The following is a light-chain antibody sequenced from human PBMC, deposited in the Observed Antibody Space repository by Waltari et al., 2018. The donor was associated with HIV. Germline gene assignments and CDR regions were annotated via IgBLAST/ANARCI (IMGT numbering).Light chain of an antibody. Sequence: QSALTLPPSASGSPGQSVTFSCTGPSRDAGGYNSVSWYQQHPGKAPKIMIYEVSPRPSGVPDRFSGSKSGNTASLTVSGLQAEDEADYYCSSYAGSTIRVFGTGTKVTVL. CDR2: EVS. CDR3: SSYAGSTIRV. V-gene: IGLV2-8*01. J-gene: IGLJ1*01. CDR1: SRDAGGYNS.